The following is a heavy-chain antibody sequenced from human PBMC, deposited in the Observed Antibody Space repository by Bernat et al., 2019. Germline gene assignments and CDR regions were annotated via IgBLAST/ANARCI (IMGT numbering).Heavy chain of an antibody. J-gene: IGHJ3*02. Sequence: EVQLLESGGGLVQPGGSLRLSCVASGFTFSSYAMSWVRQAPGKGLEWVSAISGSGGSTYYADSVKGRFTISRDNSKNTLYLQMNSLRAEDTAVYYCAKEAPITIFGVVSDDAFDIWGQGTMVTVSS. V-gene: IGHV3-23*01. CDR1: GFTFSSYA. CDR3: AKEAPITIFGVVSDDAFDI. CDR2: ISGSGGST. D-gene: IGHD3-3*01.